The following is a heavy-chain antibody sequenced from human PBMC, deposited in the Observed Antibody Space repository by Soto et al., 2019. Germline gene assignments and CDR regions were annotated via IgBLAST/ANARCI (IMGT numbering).Heavy chain of an antibody. V-gene: IGHV2-5*02. D-gene: IGHD2-15*01. Sequence: QITLKESGPTLVKPTQTLTLTCTSSGLSRSTSGEAMGWIRQPPGKALEWLALIYWDDDKRYNPTLKTRLTITKDTSKYQVVLALTNMDPVDTATYYCAHHVSSSPAGWFDPWGQGILVTVSS. J-gene: IGHJ5*02. CDR1: GLSRSTSGEA. CDR3: AHHVSSSPAGWFDP. CDR2: IYWDDDK.